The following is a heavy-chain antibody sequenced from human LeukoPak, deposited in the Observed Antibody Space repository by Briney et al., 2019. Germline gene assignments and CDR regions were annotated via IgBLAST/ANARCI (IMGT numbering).Heavy chain of an antibody. CDR2: IFSSATT. D-gene: IGHD2-15*01. CDR1: GGSLSSYY. Sequence: SSETLSLTCSVSGGSLSSYYWSWLRQPPGKKFEWIGHIFSSATTNYNPSLKSRVTISADSSNNQFSLKVTSVTAADTAVYYCASLRRYCSGGSCYWNWFDPWGQGTLVTVSS. J-gene: IGHJ5*02. CDR3: ASLRRYCSGGSCYWNWFDP. V-gene: IGHV4-4*08.